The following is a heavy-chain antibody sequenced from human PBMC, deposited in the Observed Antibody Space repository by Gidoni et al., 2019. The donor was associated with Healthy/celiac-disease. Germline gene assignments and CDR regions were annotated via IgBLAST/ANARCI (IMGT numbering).Heavy chain of an antibody. CDR1: GGSISSYY. V-gene: IGHV4-59*01. J-gene: IGHJ3*02. D-gene: IGHD2-15*01. CDR2: IYYSGST. CDR3: ARGGGKWPGAFDI. Sequence: QVQLQESGPGLVKPSETLSLTCTVSGGSISSYYWSWIRQPPGKGLEWIGYIYYSGSTNYNPSLKSRVTISVDTSKNQFSLKLSSVTAADTAVYYCARGGGKWPGAFDIWGQGTMVTVSS.